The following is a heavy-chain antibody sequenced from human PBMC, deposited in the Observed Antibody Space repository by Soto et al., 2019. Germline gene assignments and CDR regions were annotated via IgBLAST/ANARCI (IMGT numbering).Heavy chain of an antibody. CDR1: GFTFSSYG. CDR2: ISYDGSNK. Sequence: GGSLRLSCAASGFTFSSYGMHWVRQAPGMGLEWVAVISYDGSNKYYADSVKGRFTISRDNSKNTLYLQMNSLRAEDTAVYYCAKDSLRVGAPYYYGMDVWGQGTTVTVSS. D-gene: IGHD1-26*01. J-gene: IGHJ6*02. V-gene: IGHV3-30*18. CDR3: AKDSLRVGAPYYYGMDV.